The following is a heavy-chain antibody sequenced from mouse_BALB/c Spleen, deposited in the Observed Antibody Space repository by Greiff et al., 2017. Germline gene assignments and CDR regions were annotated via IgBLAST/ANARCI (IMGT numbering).Heavy chain of an antibody. V-gene: IGHV1S29*02. J-gene: IGHJ2*01. CDR2: IYPYNGGT. CDR3: ARGEGGNYVFDY. CDR1: GYTFTDYN. Sequence: VQLQQSGAELVRPGASVKISCKASGYTFTDYNMHWVKQSHGKSLEWIGYIYPYNGGTGYNQKFKSKATLTVDNSSSTAYMELRSLTSEDSAVYYCARGEGGNYVFDYWGQGTTLTVSS. D-gene: IGHD2-1*01.